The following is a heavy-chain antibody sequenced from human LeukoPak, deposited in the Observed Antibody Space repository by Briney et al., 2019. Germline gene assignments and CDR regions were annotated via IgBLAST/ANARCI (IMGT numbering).Heavy chain of an antibody. CDR3: ARDGLSIVVVEAGRVGYMDV. CDR1: GYAFISYY. V-gene: IGHV1-46*01. Sequence: ASVKVSCKASGYAFISYYMHWVRQPPGQGLEWMRIINPSGGSTSYAQKFQGRVTMTRDTSTSTVYMELSSLRSEDTAVYYCARDGLSIVVVEAGRVGYMDVWCKGTAVTVSS. D-gene: IGHD2-2*01. CDR2: INPSGGST. J-gene: IGHJ6*03.